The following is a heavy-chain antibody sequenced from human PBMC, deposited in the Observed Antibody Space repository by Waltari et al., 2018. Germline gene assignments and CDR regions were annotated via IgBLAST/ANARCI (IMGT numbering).Heavy chain of an antibody. Sequence: EVQLLESGGTIVQPGGSLKVACAASGLNFGSSWMHWVRQTPGKGLMWVSEINYDRTQTKYADSVGGRFTISRDNAKSTLYLQMTDLRAEDTAVYFCVRARWDYLYFDTWGQGTLVTVSS. D-gene: IGHD1-26*01. J-gene: IGHJ5*02. CDR2: INYDRTQT. CDR1: GLNFGSSW. CDR3: VRARWDYLYFDT. V-gene: IGHV3-74*01.